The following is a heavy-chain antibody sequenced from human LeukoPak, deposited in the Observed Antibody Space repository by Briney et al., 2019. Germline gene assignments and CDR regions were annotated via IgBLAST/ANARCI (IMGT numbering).Heavy chain of an antibody. D-gene: IGHD6-19*01. CDR3: ARDLPGSGWAFHY. J-gene: IGHJ4*02. CDR2: ISAAGT. CDR1: GFSFSTYA. V-gene: IGHV3-23*01. Sequence: PGGSLRLSCAASGFSFSTYAMSWVRQVPGKGLEWVSSISAAGTFYSDSVKGRFTISRDNSRNTLYLQINSLRAEDTALYYCARDLPGSGWAFHYWGQGNLVIVS.